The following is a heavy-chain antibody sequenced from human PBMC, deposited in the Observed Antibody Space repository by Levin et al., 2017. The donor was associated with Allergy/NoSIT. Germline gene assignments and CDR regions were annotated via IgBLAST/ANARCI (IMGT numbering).Heavy chain of an antibody. Sequence: GESLKISCKASGYTFTSYGISWVRQAPGQGLEWMGWISAYNGNTNYAQKFQGRVTMTTDTSTSTAYMELRSLRSDDTAVYYCAREGGGWELPIHFDYWGQGTLVTVSS. CDR1: GYTFTSYG. CDR3: AREGGGWELPIHFDY. V-gene: IGHV1-18*01. CDR2: ISAYNGNT. J-gene: IGHJ4*02. D-gene: IGHD1-26*01.